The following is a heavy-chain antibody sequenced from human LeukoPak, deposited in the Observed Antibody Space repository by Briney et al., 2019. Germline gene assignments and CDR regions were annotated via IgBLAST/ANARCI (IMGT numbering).Heavy chain of an antibody. V-gene: IGHV3-23*01. Sequence: GGSLRLSCAASGFTFSNYAMTWARQAPGKGLEWVSAISVSGDSTYYADSVKGRFAISRDNSQNTLRLQMNSLRADDTALYFCAKDYFGVIPDAFDVWGQGTMVTVSS. CDR3: AKDYFGVIPDAFDV. J-gene: IGHJ3*01. CDR1: GFTFSNYA. D-gene: IGHD3-3*01. CDR2: ISVSGDST.